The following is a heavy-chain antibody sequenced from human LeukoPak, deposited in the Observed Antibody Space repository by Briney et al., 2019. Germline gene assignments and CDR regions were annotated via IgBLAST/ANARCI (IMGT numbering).Heavy chain of an antibody. J-gene: IGHJ4*02. D-gene: IGHD6-13*01. V-gene: IGHV4-34*01. Sequence: PSETLSLTCAVYGGSFSGYYWSWIRQPPGKGLEWIGEINHSGSTNYNPSLKSRVTISVDTSKNQFSLKLSSVTAADTAVYYCARWVAAAGTFLVGFAYWGQGTLVTVSS. CDR2: INHSGST. CDR1: GGSFSGYY. CDR3: ARWVAAAGTFLVGFAY.